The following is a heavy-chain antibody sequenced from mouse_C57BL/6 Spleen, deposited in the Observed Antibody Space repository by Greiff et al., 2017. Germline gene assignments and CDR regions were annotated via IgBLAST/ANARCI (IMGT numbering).Heavy chain of an antibody. CDR1: GFTFSDYG. CDR3: ARESWYYFDY. CDR2: ISSGSSTI. J-gene: IGHJ2*01. Sequence: EVMLVESGGGLVKPGGSLKLSCAASGFTFSDYGMHWVRQAPEKGLEWVAYISSGSSTIYYADTVKGRFTISRDNAKNTLFLQMTSLRSEDTAMYYCARESWYYFDYWGQGTTLTVSS. V-gene: IGHV5-17*01.